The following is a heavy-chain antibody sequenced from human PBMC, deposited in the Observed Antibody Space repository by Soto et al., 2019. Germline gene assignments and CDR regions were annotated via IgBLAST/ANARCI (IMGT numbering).Heavy chain of an antibody. CDR3: AHRMYYYDSSGRYFDY. J-gene: IGHJ4*02. V-gene: IGHV2-5*02. CDR2: IYWDDDK. Sequence: QITLKESGPTLVKPTQTLTLTCTFSGFSLSTSGVGVGWIRQPPGKALECLALIYWDDDKRYSPSLKRRLTITTDTSKNLVGLTMTNMDPVDTAPYYGAHRMYYYDSSGRYFDYWGQGTLVTVSS. D-gene: IGHD3-22*01. CDR1: GFSLSTSGVG.